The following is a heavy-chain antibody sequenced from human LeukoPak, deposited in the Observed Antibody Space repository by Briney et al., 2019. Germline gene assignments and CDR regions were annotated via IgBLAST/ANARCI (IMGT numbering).Heavy chain of an antibody. D-gene: IGHD1-14*01. CDR1: GGSISSGDYY. V-gene: IGHV4-30-4*08. J-gene: IGHJ3*02. CDR3: ARVFKRAPKGYDAFDI. CDR2: IYYSGST. Sequence: PSQTLSLTCTVSGGSISSGDYYWSWIRHPPGKGLEWIGYIYYSGSTYYNPSLKSRVTISIDTSKNQFSRKPSSLTATDPTVYYCARVFKRAPKGYDAFDIWGQGTMVTVSS.